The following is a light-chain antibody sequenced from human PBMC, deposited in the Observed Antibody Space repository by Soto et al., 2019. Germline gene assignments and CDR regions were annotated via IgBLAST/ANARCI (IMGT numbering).Light chain of an antibody. CDR1: SSDIGGYNF. CDR2: EVS. CDR3: TSYRTTTTLLYV. V-gene: IGLV2-14*01. Sequence: QSALTQPASVSGSPGQSITISCTGTSSDIGGYNFVSWYQHHAGRAPKLMIYEVSNRPSGVSNRFSGSKSGDTASLTISGLQAEDEADYYCTSYRTTTTLLYVFGTGTKLTVL. J-gene: IGLJ1*01.